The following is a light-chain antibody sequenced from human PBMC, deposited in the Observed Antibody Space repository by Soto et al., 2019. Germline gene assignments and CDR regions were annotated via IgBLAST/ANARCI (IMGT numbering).Light chain of an antibody. CDR1: QAIRND. CDR3: LQHNVFPRT. V-gene: IGKV1-17*01. J-gene: IGKJ1*01. CDR2: GSS. Sequence: DIQMTQSPSSLSASVGDRVTITCRAGQAIRNDLAWYQQKPGRAPKRLIYGSSSLQSGVPSRFSGRGSGTEFTLTISSLQPEDFATYYCLQHNVFPRTFGQGTKVEIK.